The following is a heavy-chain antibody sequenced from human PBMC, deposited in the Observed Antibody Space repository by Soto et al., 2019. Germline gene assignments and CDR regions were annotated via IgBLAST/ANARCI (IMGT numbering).Heavy chain of an antibody. J-gene: IGHJ6*02. CDR3: ARMWDRWEHYYYYGMDV. V-gene: IGHV2-26*01. CDR1: GCSLTNTRMG. D-gene: IGHD1-26*01. CDR2: IFSNDQK. Sequence: SGPTLVNPTETLTLTCTVSGCSLTNTRMGVSWIRQPPGKALEWLAHIFSNDQKSYSTSLKSRLNIPQDTSKSQVVLTMTNMDPVDTDTYYCARMWDRWEHYYYYGMDVWGQGTTVTVSS.